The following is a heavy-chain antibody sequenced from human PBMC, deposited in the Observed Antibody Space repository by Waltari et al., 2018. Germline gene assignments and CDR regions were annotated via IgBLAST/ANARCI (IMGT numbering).Heavy chain of an antibody. J-gene: IGHJ4*02. V-gene: IGHV3-48*04. CDR2: ISSSSSSI. CDR1: GFTFSSYS. Sequence: EVQLVESGGGLVQPGGSLRLSCAASGFTFSSYSMNWVRQAPGKGLEWISYISSSSSSIYYADSVKGRLTTSRDNVKNSLYLQMNSLRAEDTAVYYGAHLAAAGTQGDCWGQGTQVTVSS. CDR3: AHLAAAGTQGDC. D-gene: IGHD6-13*01.